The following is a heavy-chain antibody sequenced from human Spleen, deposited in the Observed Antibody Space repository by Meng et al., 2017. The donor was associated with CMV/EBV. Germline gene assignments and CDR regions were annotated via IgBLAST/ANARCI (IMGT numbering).Heavy chain of an antibody. CDR1: GFTFSSYS. V-gene: IGHV3-21*01. D-gene: IGHD1-7*01. J-gene: IGHJ5*02. Sequence: GGSLRLSCAASGFTFSSYSMNWVRQAPGKGLEWVSSISSSSSYIYYADSVKGRFTISRDNAKNSLYLQMNSLRAEDTAVYYCARAAGITGTTPFDPWGQGTLVTVSS. CDR2: ISSSSSYI. CDR3: ARAAGITGTTPFDP.